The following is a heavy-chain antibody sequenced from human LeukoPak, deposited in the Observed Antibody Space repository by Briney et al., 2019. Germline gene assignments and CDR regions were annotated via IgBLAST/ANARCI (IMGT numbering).Heavy chain of an antibody. CDR2: INNDGTST. V-gene: IGHV3-74*01. CDR1: GFTFSSYS. J-gene: IGHJ4*02. CDR3: ARSPMARGGIDY. Sequence: GGSLRLSCAASGFTFSSYSMNWVRQAPGKGLVWVSRINNDGTSTSYADSVRGRFSISRDNAKNTVYLQMNSLRGDDTAVYYCARSPMARGGIDYWGQGILVTVSS. D-gene: IGHD3-10*01.